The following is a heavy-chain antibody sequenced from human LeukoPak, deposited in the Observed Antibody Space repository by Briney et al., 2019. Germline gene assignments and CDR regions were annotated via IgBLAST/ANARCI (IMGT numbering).Heavy chain of an antibody. CDR2: IHYTGKP. Sequence: SETLSLTCSVSGGSISGHYWTWIRQPPGKGLEWIGQIHYTGKPDYNPSLKSRITISVNTSKNQVSLQVSSVTAADSAIYYCARFGVDYDMDVWGHGTAVTVFS. V-gene: IGHV4-59*11. J-gene: IGHJ6*02. CDR1: GGSISGHY. CDR3: ARFGVDYDMDV. D-gene: IGHD3-16*01.